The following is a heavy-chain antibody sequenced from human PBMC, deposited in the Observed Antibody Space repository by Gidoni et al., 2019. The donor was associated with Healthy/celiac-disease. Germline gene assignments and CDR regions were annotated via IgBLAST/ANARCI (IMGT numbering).Heavy chain of an antibody. V-gene: IGHV3-30*18. CDR1: GFTFSRYG. Sequence: QVQLVESGGGVVQPGRSLRLSCAASGFTFSRYGMHWVRQAPGKGLEWVAVISYDGSNKYYADSVKGRFTISRDNSKNTLYLQMNSLRAEDTAVYYCAKLIGSSSWGQGTLVTVSS. CDR2: ISYDGSNK. CDR3: AKLIGSSS. D-gene: IGHD6-6*01. J-gene: IGHJ5*02.